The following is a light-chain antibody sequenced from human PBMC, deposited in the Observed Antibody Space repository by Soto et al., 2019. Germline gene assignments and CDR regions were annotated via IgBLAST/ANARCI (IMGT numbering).Light chain of an antibody. Sequence: EIMMTQSPATLSVSPGERATLSCRANQSVSNNLAWYQQRPGQAPRLLIYYASTRATGIPARFSGSGSGTEFTLTISSLQSEDFALYYCQQYYDWPPITFGQGTRREIK. V-gene: IGKV3-15*01. J-gene: IGKJ5*01. CDR2: YAS. CDR3: QQYYDWPPIT. CDR1: QSVSNN.